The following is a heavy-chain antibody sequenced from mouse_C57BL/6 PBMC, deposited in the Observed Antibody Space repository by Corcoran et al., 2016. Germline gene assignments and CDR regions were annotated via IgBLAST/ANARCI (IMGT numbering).Heavy chain of an antibody. V-gene: IGHV14-1*01. Sequence: EVQLQQSGAELVRPGASVKLSCTASGFNIKDYYMHWVKQRPEQGLEWIGRIDPEDGDTEYAPKFQGKATMTADTSSNTAYLQLSSLTSEDTAVYYCAYDYDVDYAMDYWGQGTSVTVSS. CDR1: GFNIKDYY. CDR2: IDPEDGDT. D-gene: IGHD2-4*01. J-gene: IGHJ4*01. CDR3: AYDYDVDYAMDY.